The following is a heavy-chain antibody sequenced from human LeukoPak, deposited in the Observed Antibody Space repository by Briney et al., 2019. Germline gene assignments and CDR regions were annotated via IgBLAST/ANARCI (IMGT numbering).Heavy chain of an antibody. J-gene: IGHJ5*02. D-gene: IGHD6-6*01. CDR3: ARYSSSSSWFDP. Sequence: KPSETLSLTCTVSGGSISSYYWSWIRQPPGKGLEWIGYIYYSGSTNYNPSLKSRVTISVDTSKNQFSLKLSSVTAADTAVYYCARYSSSSSWFDPWGQGTLVTVSS. CDR2: IYYSGST. V-gene: IGHV4-59*01. CDR1: GGSISSYY.